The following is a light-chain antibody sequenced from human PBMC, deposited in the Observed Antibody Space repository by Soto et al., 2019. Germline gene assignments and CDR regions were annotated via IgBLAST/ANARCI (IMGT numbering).Light chain of an antibody. CDR3: KQYDTYWT. V-gene: IGKV1-5*01. CDR2: DAS. Sequence: DIQMTQYPSTLSASVGDRVTITCRASQSISSWLAWYQQKPGKAPTLLIYDASNLESGVPSRFSGSASGTEFTLTISSLQPDDFATYYCKQYDTYWTFGQGTMVDI. J-gene: IGKJ1*01. CDR1: QSISSW.